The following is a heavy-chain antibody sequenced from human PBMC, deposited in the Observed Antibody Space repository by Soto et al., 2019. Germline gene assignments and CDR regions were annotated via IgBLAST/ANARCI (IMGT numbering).Heavy chain of an antibody. Sequence: GASVKVSCKASGYTFTSYDINWVRQATGQGLEWMGWMNPNSGNAGYAQKFQGRVTMTRNTSISTAYMELSSLRSEDTAVYYCARGLRVVVPAVLYYFDYWGQGTLVTVSS. CDR1: GYTFTSYD. CDR3: ARGLRVVVPAVLYYFDY. V-gene: IGHV1-8*01. CDR2: MNPNSGNA. D-gene: IGHD2-2*01. J-gene: IGHJ4*02.